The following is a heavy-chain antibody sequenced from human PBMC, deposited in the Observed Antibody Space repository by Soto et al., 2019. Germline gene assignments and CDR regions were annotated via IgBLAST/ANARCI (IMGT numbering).Heavy chain of an antibody. CDR3: ASSEGRAVYYYYGMDV. V-gene: IGHV1-69*01. CDR1: GGTSSSYA. CDR2: IIPIFGTA. Sequence: QVQLVQSGAEVKKPGSSVKVSCKASGGTSSSYAISWVRQAPGQGLEWMGGIIPIFGTANYAQKFQGRVTITADESTSTAYMELSSLRSEDTAVYYCASSEGRAVYYYYGMDVWGQGTTVTVSS. J-gene: IGHJ6*02.